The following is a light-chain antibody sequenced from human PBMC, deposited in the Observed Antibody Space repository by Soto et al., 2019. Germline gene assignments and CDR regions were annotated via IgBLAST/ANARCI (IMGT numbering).Light chain of an antibody. Sequence: AIQLTQTPSYLSASVGDRVTITCRASQGISSFLAWYQQKPGKAPKLLIYAASSLQSGVPSRFSGSGSGTDFTLTISCLQSEDFATYYCQQYYSYPSITFGQGTRLEIK. CDR2: AAS. V-gene: IGKV1-8*01. CDR3: QQYYSYPSIT. CDR1: QGISSF. J-gene: IGKJ5*01.